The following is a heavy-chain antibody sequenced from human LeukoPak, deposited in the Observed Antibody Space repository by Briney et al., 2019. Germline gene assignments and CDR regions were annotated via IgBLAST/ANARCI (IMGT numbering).Heavy chain of an antibody. CDR1: GFTITTYA. J-gene: IGHJ1*01. CDR2: ISDRGDST. Sequence: GGSLRLSCAASGFTITTYAMGWVRQAPGKGLEWVSVISDRGDSTHYADSVKGRFTISRDNSKNTVSLRMNSLRGEDTAVYYCAKDDAWGRYKDWGQGTLVTVSS. CDR3: AKDDAWGRYKD. V-gene: IGHV3-23*01. D-gene: IGHD3-16*01.